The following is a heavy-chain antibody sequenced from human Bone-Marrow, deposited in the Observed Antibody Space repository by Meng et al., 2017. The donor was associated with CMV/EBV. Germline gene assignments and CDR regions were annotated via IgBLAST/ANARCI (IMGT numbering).Heavy chain of an antibody. CDR1: GFTFSGSD. Sequence: GESLKISCAASGFTFSGSDMHWVRQASGKGLEWVGRIRSKANSYATAYAASVKGRFTISRDDSKNTAYLQMNSLKTEDTAVYYCTTHDIVVVPDYWGQGTLVTVSS. D-gene: IGHD2-2*01. J-gene: IGHJ4*02. V-gene: IGHV3-73*01. CDR3: TTHDIVVVPDY. CDR2: IRSKANSYAT.